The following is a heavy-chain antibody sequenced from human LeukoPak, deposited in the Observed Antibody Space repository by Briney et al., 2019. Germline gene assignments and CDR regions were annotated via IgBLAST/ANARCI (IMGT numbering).Heavy chain of an antibody. J-gene: IGHJ4*02. Sequence: SVNVSCEASGGTHRRYAISGVRQPRGRGREWMGVIITIYGTANYAKKFQGRVTITAAESTSTGCMELSSLRSEDTAVFYCAGSLKFITMFPHYWGQGTLVTV. CDR2: IITIYGTA. CDR3: AGSLKFITMFPHY. V-gene: IGHV1-69*01. D-gene: IGHD3-10*02. CDR1: GGTHRRYA.